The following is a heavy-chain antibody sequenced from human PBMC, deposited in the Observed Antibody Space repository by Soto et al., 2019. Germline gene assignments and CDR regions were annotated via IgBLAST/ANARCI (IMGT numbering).Heavy chain of an antibody. J-gene: IGHJ4*02. V-gene: IGHV4-59*08. CDR1: GGSISSDY. D-gene: IGHD4-17*01. Sequence: SETLSLTCTVSGGSISSDYWTWIRQPPGEGLEWIGYIRYSGSTNYNPSLKSRVTISVDTSKNQFSLSLTSVTAADTAVYYCARLRSQIEYWGQGTPVTVSS. CDR2: IRYSGST. CDR3: ARLRSQIEY.